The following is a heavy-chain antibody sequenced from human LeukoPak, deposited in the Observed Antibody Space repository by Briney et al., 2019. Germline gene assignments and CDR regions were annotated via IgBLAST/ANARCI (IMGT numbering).Heavy chain of an antibody. V-gene: IGHV4-4*07. J-gene: IGHJ4*02. CDR1: GGSISSYY. D-gene: IGHD6-13*01. Sequence: PAETLSLTCTVSGGSISSYYWSWIRQPAGKGLEWIGRIYTSGSTNYNPSLKSRATMSVDTSKNQFSLKLSSVTAADTAVYYCARLVPVGIAAAGSERDSFDYWGQGTLVTVSS. CDR2: IYTSGST. CDR3: ARLVPVGIAAAGSERDSFDY.